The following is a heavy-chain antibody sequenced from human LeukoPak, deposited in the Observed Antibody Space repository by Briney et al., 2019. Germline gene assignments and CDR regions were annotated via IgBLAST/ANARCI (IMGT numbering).Heavy chain of an antibody. CDR2: ISSSSSTI. D-gene: IGHD6-19*01. CDR1: GFTFSSYS. CDR3: ARDPGVAGT. Sequence: PGGSLRLSCAASGFTFSSYSMNWVRQAPGKGLEWVSYISSSSSTIYYADSVKGRFTISRDNAKNSLYVQMNSLRAEDTAVYYCARDPGVAGTWGQGTLVTVSS. V-gene: IGHV3-48*01. J-gene: IGHJ5*02.